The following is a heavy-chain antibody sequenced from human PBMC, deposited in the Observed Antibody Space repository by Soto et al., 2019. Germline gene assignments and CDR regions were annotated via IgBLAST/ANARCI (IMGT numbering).Heavy chain of an antibody. D-gene: IGHD5-18*01. CDR1: GGTFSSYA. CDR2: IIPIFGTA. Sequence: SVKVSCKASGGTFSSYAISWVRQAPGQGLEWMGGIIPIFGTANYAQKFQGRVTITADESTSTAYMELSSLRSEDTAVYYCARGDTAMVRHYYYYGMDVWGQGTTVTVSS. V-gene: IGHV1-69*13. CDR3: ARGDTAMVRHYYYYGMDV. J-gene: IGHJ6*02.